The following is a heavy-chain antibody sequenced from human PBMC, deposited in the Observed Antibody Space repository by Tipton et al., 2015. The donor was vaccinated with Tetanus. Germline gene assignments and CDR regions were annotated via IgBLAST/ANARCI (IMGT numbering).Heavy chain of an antibody. D-gene: IGHD3-10*01. V-gene: IGHV4-61*01. CDR3: ARVKGTYNHYGLDV. Sequence: TLSLTCTVSGASIGSISYYWSWIRQPPGKGLEWIGYTYYSGSTGYNPSLKSRVTISIDSSKNQFSLKLTSVTAADTAAYYCARVKGTYNHYGLDVWGQGTTVTVAS. CDR1: GASIGSISYY. CDR2: TYYSGST. J-gene: IGHJ6*02.